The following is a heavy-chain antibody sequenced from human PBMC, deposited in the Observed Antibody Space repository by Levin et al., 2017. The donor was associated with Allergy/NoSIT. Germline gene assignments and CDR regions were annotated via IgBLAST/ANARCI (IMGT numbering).Heavy chain of an antibody. J-gene: IGHJ4*02. Sequence: TSETLSLTCTVSGGSITSSSYYWGWIRQPPGTGLEWIVSYFYSGNTYYSPSHKSRVTISADTSKNQFSLRLTSVTAADTAVYYCARYTRAVVSSNPTKASFDYWGQGTLVIVSS. CDR2: YFYSGNT. CDR3: ARYTRAVVSSNPTKASFDY. D-gene: IGHD3-22*01. V-gene: IGHV4-39*01. CDR1: GGSITSSSYY.